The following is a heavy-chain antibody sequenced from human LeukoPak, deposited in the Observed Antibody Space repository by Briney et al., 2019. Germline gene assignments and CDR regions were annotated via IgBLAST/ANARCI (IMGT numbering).Heavy chain of an antibody. D-gene: IGHD6-19*01. CDR2: ISSRSSAI. Sequence: GGSLRLSCAASGVTFSNYNMNWVRQAPGKGLEWVSYISSRSSAIYYADSVKGRFTISRDNAKNALSLQMNSLSDEDTAVYFCASNHGSGWYVGEYWGQGILVTVSS. V-gene: IGHV3-48*02. CDR3: ASNHGSGWYVGEY. J-gene: IGHJ4*02. CDR1: GVTFSNYN.